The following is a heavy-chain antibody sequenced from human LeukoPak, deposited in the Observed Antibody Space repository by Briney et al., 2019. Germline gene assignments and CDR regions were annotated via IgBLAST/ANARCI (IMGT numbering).Heavy chain of an antibody. Sequence: SETLSLTCTVSGGSISSYYCSWIRRPPGKGLEWIGYIYYSGSTNYNPSLKSRVTTSVDTSKNQFSLKLSSVTAADTAVYYCARLYSNYGYYFDHWGQGTLVTVSS. V-gene: IGHV4-59*08. CDR2: IYYSGST. CDR1: GGSISSYY. D-gene: IGHD4-11*01. CDR3: ARLYSNYGYYFDH. J-gene: IGHJ4*02.